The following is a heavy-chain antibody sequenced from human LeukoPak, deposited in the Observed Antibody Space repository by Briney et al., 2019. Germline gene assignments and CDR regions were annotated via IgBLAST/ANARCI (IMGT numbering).Heavy chain of an antibody. Sequence: GASVKVSCKASGYTFSNYGIIWARQDPGQGFEWMGWISPYTGNTDYAQKFQGRVTMTRDTSISTAYMELSRLTSDDTALYYCARHDGTYFWGQGTLVTVSS. V-gene: IGHV1-18*01. J-gene: IGHJ4*02. CDR3: ARHDGTYF. CDR2: ISPYTGNT. CDR1: GYTFSNYG. D-gene: IGHD1-26*01.